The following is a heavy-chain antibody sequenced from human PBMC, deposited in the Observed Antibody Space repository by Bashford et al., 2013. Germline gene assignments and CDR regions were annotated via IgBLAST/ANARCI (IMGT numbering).Heavy chain of an antibody. Sequence: VRQAPGKGLEWVAVISYDESLRYYADSVKGQFTISRDNSKNTLYLQMNSLRPEDTAVYYCARGGEPYSDFWTGPGKDGYWGQGTLVTVSS. J-gene: IGHJ4*02. CDR3: ARGGEPYSDFWTGPGKDGY. D-gene: IGHD3-3*01. CDR2: ISYDESLR. V-gene: IGHV3-30*01.